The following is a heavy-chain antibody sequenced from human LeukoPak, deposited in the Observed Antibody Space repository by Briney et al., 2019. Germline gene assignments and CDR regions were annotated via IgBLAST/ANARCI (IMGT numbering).Heavy chain of an antibody. D-gene: IGHD5-24*01. Sequence: SVKVSCKASGGTFISYAISWVRQAPGQGLEWMGGIIPIFGTANYAQKFQGRVTITTDESTSTAYMGLSSLRSEDTAVYYCATRDGYNIGGAFDIWGQGTMVTVSS. CDR2: IIPIFGTA. CDR3: ATRDGYNIGGAFDI. CDR1: GGTFISYA. V-gene: IGHV1-69*05. J-gene: IGHJ3*02.